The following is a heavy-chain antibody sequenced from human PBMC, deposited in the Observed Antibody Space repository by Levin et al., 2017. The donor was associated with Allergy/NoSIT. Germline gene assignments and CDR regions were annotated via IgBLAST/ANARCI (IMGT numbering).Heavy chain of an antibody. Sequence: GESLKISCAASGFTFSSYEMNWVRQAPGKGLEWVSYISSSGSTIYYADSVKGRFTISRDNAKNSLCLQMNSLRAEDTAVYYCARQLGNFWSGYNYFDYWGQGTLVTVSS. D-gene: IGHD3-3*01. CDR2: ISSSGSTI. CDR3: ARQLGNFWSGYNYFDY. CDR1: GFTFSSYE. J-gene: IGHJ4*02. V-gene: IGHV3-48*03.